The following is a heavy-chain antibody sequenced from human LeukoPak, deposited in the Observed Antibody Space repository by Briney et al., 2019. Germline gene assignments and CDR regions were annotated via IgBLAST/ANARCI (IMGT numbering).Heavy chain of an antibody. Sequence: GGSLRLSCAASGFTFSNYAMTWVRLAPGKGLEWVSAITGNTANTYYADSVKGRFTISRDNSKNTVYLQMNSLRVEDTAVYYCAKRYVSSNYYRCLGEWGQGTLVTVSS. V-gene: IGHV3-23*01. D-gene: IGHD3-22*01. CDR1: GFTFSNYA. CDR2: ITGNTANT. CDR3: AKRYVSSNYYRCLGE. J-gene: IGHJ4*02.